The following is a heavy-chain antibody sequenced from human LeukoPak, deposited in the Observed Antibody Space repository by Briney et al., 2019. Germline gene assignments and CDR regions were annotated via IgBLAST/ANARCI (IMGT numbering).Heavy chain of an antibody. J-gene: IGHJ4*02. D-gene: IGHD4-17*01. Sequence: HSGGSLRLSCEASGFIFSRDSMNWVRQAPGKGLEWISYISHDSGVRYYADSVRGRFTISRDNAKNSLYLQMNSLRAEDTAVYYCAREGDYGFFYFDYWGQGTLVTVSS. CDR2: ISHDSGVR. V-gene: IGHV3-48*04. CDR3: AREGDYGFFYFDY. CDR1: GFIFSRDS.